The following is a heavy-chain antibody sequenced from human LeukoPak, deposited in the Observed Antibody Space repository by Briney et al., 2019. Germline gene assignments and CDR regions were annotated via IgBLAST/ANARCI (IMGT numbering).Heavy chain of an antibody. CDR3: ARMRGSGSYSDY. V-gene: IGHV1-69*02. CDR2: IIPILGIA. D-gene: IGHD3-10*01. J-gene: IGHJ4*02. CDR1: GYTLAELS. Sequence: GASVKVSCKVSGYTLAELSMHWVRQAPGQGLEWMGRIIPILGIANYAQKFQGRVTITADKSTSTAYMELSSLRSEDTAVYYCARMRGSGSYSDYWGQGTLVTVSS.